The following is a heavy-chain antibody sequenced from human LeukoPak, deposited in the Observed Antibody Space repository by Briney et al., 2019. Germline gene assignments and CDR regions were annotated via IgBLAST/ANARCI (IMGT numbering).Heavy chain of an antibody. CDR1: GFTFSRYW. Sequence: PGGSLRLSCASSGFTFSRYWMHWVRQAPVKGLVWVSRIKSDGRTTYYADSVKGRFTISRDDAKNTLYLQMNSLRAEDTAVYYCARAGVAVAYFYYFDYWGQGSLVTVSS. V-gene: IGHV3-74*01. J-gene: IGHJ4*02. CDR2: IKSDGRTT. CDR3: ARAGVAVAYFYYFDY. D-gene: IGHD6-19*01.